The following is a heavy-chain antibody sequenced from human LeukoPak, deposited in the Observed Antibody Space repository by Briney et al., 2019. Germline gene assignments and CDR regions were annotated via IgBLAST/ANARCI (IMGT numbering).Heavy chain of an antibody. J-gene: IGHJ4*02. D-gene: IGHD5-24*01. V-gene: IGHV4-59*01. Sequence: PSETLSLTCTVSGGSINNYYWSWIRQPPGKGLEWIGYIHYSGSTNYNPSLKSRVTILIDKSKNQFSLRLSSVTAADTAVYYCARSGGDRVEMPTIIDYWGQGTLVIVSS. CDR1: GGSINNYY. CDR2: IHYSGST. CDR3: ARSGGDRVEMPTIIDY.